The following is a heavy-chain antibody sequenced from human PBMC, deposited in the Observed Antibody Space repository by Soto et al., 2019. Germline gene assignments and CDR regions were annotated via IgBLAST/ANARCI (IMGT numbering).Heavy chain of an antibody. V-gene: IGHV4-31*03. D-gene: IGHD3-10*01. J-gene: IGHJ3*01. Sequence: QVQLQESGPGLVKPSQTLSLTCTVSGVSVSSGGYYWSWIRQHPGKGLEWIGHIYYTGSVTYYNPFLKGRVTISADTSKNRFSLKLSSVTAADTAVYYCARDYNFGFDVWGQGTAVSVSS. CDR1: GVSVSSGGYY. CDR3: ARDYNFGFDV. CDR2: IYYTGSVT.